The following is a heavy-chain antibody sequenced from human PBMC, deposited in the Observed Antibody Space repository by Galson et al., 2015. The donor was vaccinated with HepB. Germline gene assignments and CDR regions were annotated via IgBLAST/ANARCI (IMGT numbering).Heavy chain of an antibody. J-gene: IGHJ6*01. V-gene: IGHV3-23*01. CDR2: VSVNGGST. CDR1: RFALSNYG. CDR3: ARDSWRSYNYYYDYGMDV. Sequence: SLRLSCAASRFALSNYGMTWVRQAPGKGLEWVSGVSVNGGSTYYADSVKGRFTISRDNSRNTLYLQMNSLRAEDTAVYYCARDSWRSYNYYYDYGMDVRGQGTTVTVSS. D-gene: IGHD3-16*01.